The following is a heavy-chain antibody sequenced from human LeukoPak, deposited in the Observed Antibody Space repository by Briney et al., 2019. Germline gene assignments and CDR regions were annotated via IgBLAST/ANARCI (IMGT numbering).Heavy chain of an antibody. Sequence: GGSLRLSCAASGFTFSSYAMSWVRQAPGKGLEWVSAISGSGGSTYYADSVKGRFTISRDNSKNTLYLQMNSLRAEDTAVYYCAKEVTMVRGVMMAYLDYWGQGTLVTVPS. CDR2: ISGSGGST. J-gene: IGHJ4*02. CDR3: AKEVTMVRGVMMAYLDY. CDR1: GFTFSSYA. V-gene: IGHV3-23*01. D-gene: IGHD3-10*01.